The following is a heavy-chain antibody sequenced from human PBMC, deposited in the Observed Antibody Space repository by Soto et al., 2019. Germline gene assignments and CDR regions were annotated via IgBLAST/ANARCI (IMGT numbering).Heavy chain of an antibody. CDR1: GGSISSYY. Sequence: SETQSLTCTASGGSISSYYWSWIRQPPGKGLEWIGYIYYSGSTNYNPSLKSRVTISVDTSKNQFSLKLSSVTAADTAVYYCARDKSSWRYNWFDPWGQGTLVTVSS. D-gene: IGHD6-13*01. J-gene: IGHJ5*02. CDR3: ARDKSSWRYNWFDP. V-gene: IGHV4-59*01. CDR2: IYYSGST.